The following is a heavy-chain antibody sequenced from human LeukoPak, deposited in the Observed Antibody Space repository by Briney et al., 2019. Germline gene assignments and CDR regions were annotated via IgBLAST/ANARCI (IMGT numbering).Heavy chain of an antibody. CDR2: ITWNSGNV. V-gene: IGHV3-9*01. CDR3: AKGYVLGELLGYYFDY. J-gene: IGHJ4*02. D-gene: IGHD3-10*01. CDR1: GFTFDDYA. Sequence: GRSLRLSCAAAGFTFDDYAMHWVRQARGKGLEWVSGITWNSGNVVYAYSVKGRLTISRDKAKNSLYIQMNSLRTEDTALYFCAKGYVLGELLGYYFDYWGQGKLVTVSS.